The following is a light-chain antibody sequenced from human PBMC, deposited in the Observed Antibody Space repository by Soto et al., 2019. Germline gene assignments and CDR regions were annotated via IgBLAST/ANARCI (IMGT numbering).Light chain of an antibody. Sequence: IVLTQSPATLSVSPGERATLSCRASQSVSSNLAWHQQRPGQAPRLLIYDASSRASGIPARFSGRGSGTDFTLTISYLEPEDFAIYYCQQGGNWPLTFGQGTRLEIK. CDR3: QQGGNWPLT. J-gene: IGKJ5*01. CDR1: QSVSSN. V-gene: IGKV3-11*01. CDR2: DAS.